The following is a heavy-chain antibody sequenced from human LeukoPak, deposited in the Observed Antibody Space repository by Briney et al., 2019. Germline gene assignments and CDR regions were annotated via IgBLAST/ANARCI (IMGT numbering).Heavy chain of an antibody. CDR1: GYTFTSYD. J-gene: IGHJ4*02. Sequence: GASVKVSCKASGYTFTSYDINWVRQATGQGLEWMAWMNPNSGNTGYAQKFQGRVTMTRNTSISTAYMELSSLRSEDTAVYYCARGRSGRATIFGVVISAYGSGSYRFDYWGQGTLVTVSS. D-gene: IGHD3-3*01. V-gene: IGHV1-8*01. CDR3: ARGRSGRATIFGVVISAYGSGSYRFDY. CDR2: MNPNSGNT.